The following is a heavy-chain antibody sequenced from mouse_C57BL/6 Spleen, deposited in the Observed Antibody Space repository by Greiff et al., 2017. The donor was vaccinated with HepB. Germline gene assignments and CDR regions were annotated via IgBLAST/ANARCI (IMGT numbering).Heavy chain of an antibody. Sequence: QVQLQQPGAELVRPGTSVKLSCKASGYTFTSYWMHWVKQRPGQGLEWIGVIDPSDSYTNYNQKFKGKATLTVDTSSSAAYMQRSSLTSEDSAVYFCARSGGVMAWFADRGQGTLVTVS. J-gene: IGHJ3*01. CDR1: GYTFTSYW. CDR3: ARSGGVMAWFAD. CDR2: IDPSDSYT. D-gene: IGHD4-1*01. V-gene: IGHV1-59*01.